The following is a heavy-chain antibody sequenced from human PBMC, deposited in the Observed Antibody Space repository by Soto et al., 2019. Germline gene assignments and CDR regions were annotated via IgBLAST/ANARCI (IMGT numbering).Heavy chain of an antibody. CDR3: ARHRGTHYYYYGMDV. V-gene: IGHV5-51*01. CDR1: AYSFTSYC. D-gene: IGHD3-16*01. CDR2: IYPGDSDT. Sequence: GESLKISCKGSAYSFTSYCIGWVRQMPGKGLEWMGIIYPGDSDTRYSPSFQGQVTISADKSISTAYLQWSSLKASDTAMYYCARHRGTHYYYYGMDVWGQGTTVTVSS. J-gene: IGHJ6*02.